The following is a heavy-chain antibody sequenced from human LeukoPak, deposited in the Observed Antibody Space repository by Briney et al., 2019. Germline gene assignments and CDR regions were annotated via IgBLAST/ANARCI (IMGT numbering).Heavy chain of an antibody. CDR1: GYTLTGLS. V-gene: IGHV1-24*01. CDR2: FDPEDGET. Sequence: ASVKVSCKLSGYTLTGLSMHWVRQPPGKGREWMGGFDPEDGETIYAQKFQGRVTITEDTSTDTAYMELSSLRSEDTAVYYCATNYFDYWGQGTLVTVSS. J-gene: IGHJ4*02. CDR3: ATNYFDY.